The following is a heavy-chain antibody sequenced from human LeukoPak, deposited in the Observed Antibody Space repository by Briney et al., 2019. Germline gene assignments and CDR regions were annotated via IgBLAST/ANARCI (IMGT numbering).Heavy chain of an antibody. J-gene: IGHJ5*02. V-gene: IGHV3-7*01. D-gene: IGHD1-7*01. CDR1: GFSFSNYW. CDR2: IKQDGSEK. CDR3: ARAGTYETTWYH. Sequence: PGGSLRLSCAASGFSFSNYWMSWVRRAPGKGLDWVANIKQDGSEKYYVDSVKGRFTISRDNAKNSLYLQMNSLRAEDTALYYCARAGTYETTWYHWGQGTLVTVSS.